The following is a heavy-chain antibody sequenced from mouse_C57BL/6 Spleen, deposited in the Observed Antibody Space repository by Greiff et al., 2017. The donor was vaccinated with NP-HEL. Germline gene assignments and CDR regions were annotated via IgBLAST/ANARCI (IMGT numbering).Heavy chain of an antibody. CDR3: AREFLYGNYEYFDV. D-gene: IGHD2-1*01. Sequence: DVKLVESGGGLVKPGGSLKLSCAASGFTFSSCAMSWVRQTPEKRLEWVATISDGGSYTYYPDNVKGRFTISRDNAKNNLYLQMSHLKSEDTAMYYCAREFLYGNYEYFDVWGTGTTVTVSS. J-gene: IGHJ1*03. CDR2: ISDGGSYT. V-gene: IGHV5-4*01. CDR1: GFTFSSCA.